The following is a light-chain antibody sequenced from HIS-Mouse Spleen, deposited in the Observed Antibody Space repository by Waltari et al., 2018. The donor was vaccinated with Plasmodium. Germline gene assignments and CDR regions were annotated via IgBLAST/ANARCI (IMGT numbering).Light chain of an antibody. V-gene: IGKV3-11*01. Sequence: DIVLTQSPATLSLSPGERATLSCRASQSVSSYLACYQQKPGQAPRLLIYDASNRATGIPARFSGSGSGTDFTLTISSLEPEDFAVYYCQQRSNWPRVLTFGGGTKVEIK. CDR1: QSVSSY. CDR3: QQRSNWPRVLT. CDR2: DAS. J-gene: IGKJ4*01.